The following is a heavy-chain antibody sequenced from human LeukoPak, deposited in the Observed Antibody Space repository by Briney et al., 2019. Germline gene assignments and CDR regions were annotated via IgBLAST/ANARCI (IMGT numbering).Heavy chain of an antibody. J-gene: IGHJ3*02. Sequence: SETLSLTCTVSGGSISSSSYYWGWIRQPPGKGLEWIGSIYYSGSTYYNPSLKSRVTISVDTSKNQFSLKLSSVTAADTAVYYCASYGTRDAFDIWGQGTMVTVSS. CDR1: GGSISSSSYY. CDR2: IYYSGST. V-gene: IGHV4-39*07. D-gene: IGHD3-10*01. CDR3: ASYGTRDAFDI.